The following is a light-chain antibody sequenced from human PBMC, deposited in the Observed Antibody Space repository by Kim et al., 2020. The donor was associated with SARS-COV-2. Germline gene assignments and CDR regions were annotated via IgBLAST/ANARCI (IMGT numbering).Light chain of an antibody. CDR1: SSDVGAYNF. V-gene: IGLV2-14*03. CDR3: TSYTTSISII. CDR2: DVS. Sequence: QSALTQPASVSGSPGQSITISCTGSSSDVGAYNFVSWYQQHPGRAPKLMIYDVSKRPSGVSARFSGSKSGNTASLTISGLQAEDEADYYCTSYTTSISIIFGGGTKLTVL. J-gene: IGLJ2*01.